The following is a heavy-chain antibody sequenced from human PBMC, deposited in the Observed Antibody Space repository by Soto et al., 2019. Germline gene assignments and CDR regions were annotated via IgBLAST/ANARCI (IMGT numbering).Heavy chain of an antibody. CDR1: GYTFTSYD. J-gene: IGHJ6*02. D-gene: IGHD3-10*01. V-gene: IGHV1-8*01. CDR3: ARGSGLVYYYGMDV. CDR2: MNPNSGNT. Sequence: ASVKVSCKASGYTFTSYDINWVRQATGQGLEWMGWMNPNSGNTGYAQKFQGRVTMTRNTSISTAYMELSSLRSEDTAVYYCARGSGLVYYYGMDVWGQGTTVTVYS.